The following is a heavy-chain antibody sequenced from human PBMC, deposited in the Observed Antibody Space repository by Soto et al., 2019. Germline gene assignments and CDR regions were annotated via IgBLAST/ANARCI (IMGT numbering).Heavy chain of an antibody. J-gene: IGHJ5*02. Sequence: QVQLVQSGAEVKKPGSSVKVSCKAFGGTFSSYAISWVRQAPGQGLEWMGGIIPIFGTANYAQKFQGRVTITADESTSTAYMELSSLRSEDTAVYYCARARGYCSGGSCYYNWFDPWGQGTLVTVSS. V-gene: IGHV1-69*01. CDR1: GGTFSSYA. D-gene: IGHD2-15*01. CDR3: ARARGYCSGGSCYYNWFDP. CDR2: IIPIFGTA.